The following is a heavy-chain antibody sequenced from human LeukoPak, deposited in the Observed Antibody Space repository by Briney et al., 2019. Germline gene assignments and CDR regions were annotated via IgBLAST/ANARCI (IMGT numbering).Heavy chain of an antibody. Sequence: PGGSLRLSCAASGFTFSSYGMHWVRQAPGKGLEWVAVISYDGSNKYYADSVKGRFTISRDNSKNTLYLQMNSLRAEDTAVYYCAKPNRPTYYYDSNGFDIWGQGTMVTVSS. CDR1: GFTFSSYG. V-gene: IGHV3-30*18. CDR2: ISYDGSNK. D-gene: IGHD3-22*01. J-gene: IGHJ3*02. CDR3: AKPNRPTYYYDSNGFDI.